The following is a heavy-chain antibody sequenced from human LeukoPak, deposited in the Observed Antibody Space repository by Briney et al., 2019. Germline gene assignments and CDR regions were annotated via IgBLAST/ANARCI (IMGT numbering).Heavy chain of an antibody. V-gene: IGHV4-4*07. CDR3: AREGRSSWYGAHNWFDP. CDR2: IYSSGST. CDR1: GGSISSYY. D-gene: IGHD6-13*01. J-gene: IGHJ5*02. Sequence: SETLSLTCTVSGGSISSYYWSWIRQPAGKGLEWIGRIYSSGSTNYNPSLKSRVTMSVDTSKNQFSLKLSSVTAADTAVYYCAREGRSSWYGAHNWFDPWGQGTLVTVSS.